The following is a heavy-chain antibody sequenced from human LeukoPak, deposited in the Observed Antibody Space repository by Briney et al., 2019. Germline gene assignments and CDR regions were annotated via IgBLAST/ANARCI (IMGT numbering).Heavy chain of an antibody. CDR3: ARLGSGGMDV. D-gene: IGHD3-16*01. Sequence: SETLSLTCTVSGGSMSSDYWSWIRQPPGKGLEWIGYIYYSGSTKYNPSLESRVTISVDTSQSQLSLKLSSVTAADTAVYYCARLGSGGMDVWGQGTAVTVSS. CDR2: IYYSGST. J-gene: IGHJ6*02. V-gene: IGHV4-59*08. CDR1: GGSMSSDY.